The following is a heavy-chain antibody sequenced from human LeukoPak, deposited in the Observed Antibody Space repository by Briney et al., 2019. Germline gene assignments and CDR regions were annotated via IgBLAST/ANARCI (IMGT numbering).Heavy chain of an antibody. CDR2: IYYTGST. J-gene: IGHJ4*02. Sequence: AETLSLTCTVSGGSISSSSYYWGWIRQPPGKGLEWIGSIYYTGSTYYNPSLKSRVIISVDTSKNQFSLKLSSVTAADTAVYYCASTSSYSSSWYGGYFDYWAREPWSPSPQ. D-gene: IGHD6-13*01. CDR3: ASTSSYSSSWYGGYFDY. V-gene: IGHV4-39*01. CDR1: GGSISSSSYY.